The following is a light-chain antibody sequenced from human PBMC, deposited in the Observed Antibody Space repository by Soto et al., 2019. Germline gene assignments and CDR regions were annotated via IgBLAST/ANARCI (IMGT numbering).Light chain of an antibody. J-gene: IGKJ1*01. CDR1: QSISSW. CDR2: KAS. V-gene: IGKV1-5*03. CDR3: QPYNSYWT. Sequence: DIQMTQYPSTLSASVGDRVTITCRASQSISSWLAWYQQKPGKAPKLLIYKASSLESGVPSRFSGSGSGTECTLTISSLQPDAFATYYFQPYNSYWTFGQGTKVEIK.